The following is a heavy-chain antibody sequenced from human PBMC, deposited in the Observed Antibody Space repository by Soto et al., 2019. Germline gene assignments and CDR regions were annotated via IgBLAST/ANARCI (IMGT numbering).Heavy chain of an antibody. CDR1: GFSFSTHA. J-gene: IGHJ4*02. V-gene: IGHV3-23*01. Sequence: GRSLRLSCTAAGFSFSTHAISWVRQAPGKGLEWVSSISSGGTTTFYAASVEGRFTISRDKSKNTLYLQMNSLRADDTAVYYCAREGGSIGGWFGRKFDSWGQGTQVTASS. CDR2: ISSGGTTT. D-gene: IGHD6-19*01. CDR3: AREGGSIGGWFGRKFDS.